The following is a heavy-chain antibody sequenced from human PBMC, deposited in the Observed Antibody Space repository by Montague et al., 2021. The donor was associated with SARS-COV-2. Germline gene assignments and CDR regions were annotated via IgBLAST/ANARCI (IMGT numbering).Heavy chain of an antibody. J-gene: IGHJ4*02. CDR3: VSPSMILVL. CDR1: GGSLSGYY. D-gene: IGHD3-22*01. CDR2: IIHSGST. Sequence: SETLSLTCAVYGGSLSGYYSSWLSPPPGKRPEWIGEIIHSGSTNYNPSLKSRVTISLDTSKNQFYLRLNSVTAADTAVYYCVSPSMILVLWGQGTLVTVSS. V-gene: IGHV4-34*12.